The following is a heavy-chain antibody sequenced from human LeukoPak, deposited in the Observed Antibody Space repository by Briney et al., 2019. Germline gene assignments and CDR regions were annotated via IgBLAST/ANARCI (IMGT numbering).Heavy chain of an antibody. CDR1: GGSISSYY. CDR2: IYYSGST. J-gene: IGHJ4*02. V-gene: IGHV4-59*01. CDR3: ARGVDTAMVVY. Sequence: SETLTHTCTVSGGSISSYYWSWIRQPPGKGLEWIGYIYYSGSTNYNPSLESRVTISVDTSNNQFSLKLSSVTAADTAVYYCARGVDTAMVVYWGQGTLVTVSS. D-gene: IGHD5-18*01.